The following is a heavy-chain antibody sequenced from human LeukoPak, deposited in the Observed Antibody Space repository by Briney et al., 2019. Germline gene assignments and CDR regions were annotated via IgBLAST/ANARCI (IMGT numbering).Heavy chain of an antibody. J-gene: IGHJ3*02. Sequence: GRSLRLSCAASGFTFSNYAIHWVRQAPGKGLEWVSAISKSGDSTFYADSVKGRFTISRDNSQNTLYVQMNSLRAEDTAVYYCAKDQGYSSAWYSRDGFDMWGQGTMVTVSS. V-gene: IGHV3-23*01. CDR2: ISKSGDST. CDR1: GFTFSNYA. CDR3: AKDQGYSSAWYSRDGFDM. D-gene: IGHD6-19*01.